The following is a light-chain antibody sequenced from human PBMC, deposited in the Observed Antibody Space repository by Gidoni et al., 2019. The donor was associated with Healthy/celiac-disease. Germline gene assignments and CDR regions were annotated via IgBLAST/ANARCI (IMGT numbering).Light chain of an antibody. V-gene: IGKV1-39*01. Sequence: EIQMTQSPSSLSASVGARVTITCRASQSISSYSNWYQKKPGKAPKLLIYAASSLQSGVPSRFTCSGSGTAFTLTIRSLHPEHFATYSCYHSYRTHTFGQGTKLEIK. CDR1: QSISSY. J-gene: IGKJ2*01. CDR2: AAS. CDR3: YHSYRTHT.